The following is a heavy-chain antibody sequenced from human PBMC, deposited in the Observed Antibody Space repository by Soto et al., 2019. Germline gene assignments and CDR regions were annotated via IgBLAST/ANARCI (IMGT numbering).Heavy chain of an antibody. CDR3: AAMSREYYYYGMDV. V-gene: IGHV3-23*01. CDR2: ISGSDGST. Sequence: GGSLRLSCAASGFTFSSYAMSWVRQAPGKGLEWVSAISGSDGSTYYADSVKGRFTISRDNSKNTLYLQMNSLRAEDTAVYYCAAMSREYYYYGMDVWGQGTTVTVSS. CDR1: GFTFSSYA. J-gene: IGHJ6*02. D-gene: IGHD1-26*01.